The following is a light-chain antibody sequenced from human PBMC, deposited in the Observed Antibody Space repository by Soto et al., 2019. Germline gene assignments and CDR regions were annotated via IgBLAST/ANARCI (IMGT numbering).Light chain of an antibody. CDR3: QQYNNWPRT. CDR2: GAS. V-gene: IGKV3-15*01. Sequence: IASTQSPATLSVSPGKRSTLSCRASQSVSSKLAWYQQKPGEAPGLLIYGASTRATGIPARFSGSGSGTEFTLTISSLQSEDFAVYYCQQYNNWPRTFGQGTKVDIK. J-gene: IGKJ1*01. CDR1: QSVSSK.